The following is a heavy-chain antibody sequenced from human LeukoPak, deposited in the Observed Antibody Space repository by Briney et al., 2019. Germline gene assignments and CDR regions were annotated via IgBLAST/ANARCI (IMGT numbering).Heavy chain of an antibody. J-gene: IGHJ4*02. D-gene: IGHD3-3*01. CDR1: GGSFSGYY. CDR2: INHSGST. CDR3: ARGPLYYDFWSGYYTHYMDV. Sequence: TSETLSLTCAVYGGSFSGYYWSWIRQPPGKGLEWIGEINHSGSTNYNPSLKSRVTISVDTSKNQFSLKLSSVTAADTAVYYCARGPLYYDFWSGYYTHYMDVWGQGTLVTVSS. V-gene: IGHV4-34*01.